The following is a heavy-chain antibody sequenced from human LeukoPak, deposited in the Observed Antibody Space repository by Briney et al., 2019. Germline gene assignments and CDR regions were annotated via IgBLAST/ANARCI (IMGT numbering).Heavy chain of an antibody. Sequence: VASVKVSCKASGYTFTSYYMHWVRQAPGQGLEWMGIINPSGGSTSYAQKLQGRVTMTTDTSTSTAYMELRSLRSDDTAVYYCARGPRITMVRGGRGRYYFDYWGQGTLVTVSS. CDR2: INPSGGST. V-gene: IGHV1-46*01. J-gene: IGHJ4*02. CDR1: GYTFTSYY. D-gene: IGHD3-10*01. CDR3: ARGPRITMVRGGRGRYYFDY.